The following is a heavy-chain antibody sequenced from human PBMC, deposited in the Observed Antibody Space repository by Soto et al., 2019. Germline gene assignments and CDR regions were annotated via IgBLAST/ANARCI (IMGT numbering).Heavy chain of an antibody. V-gene: IGHV3-23*01. CDR3: AKFITMVRGVAQDLDC. CDR2: ISGSGGST. J-gene: IGHJ4*02. D-gene: IGHD3-10*01. CDR1: GFTFSSYA. Sequence: LRLSCAASGFTFSSYAMSWVRQAPGKGLEWVSAISGSGGSTYYADSVKGRFTISRDNSKNTLYLQMNSLRAEDTAVYYCAKFITMVRGVAQDLDCWGQGTLVTVSS.